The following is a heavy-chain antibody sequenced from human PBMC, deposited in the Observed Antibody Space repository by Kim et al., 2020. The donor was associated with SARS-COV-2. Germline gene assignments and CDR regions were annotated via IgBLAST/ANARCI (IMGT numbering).Heavy chain of an antibody. CDR3: ARGLPEYAARPGSLDYYYGMDV. J-gene: IGHJ6*02. V-gene: IGHV1-8*01. D-gene: IGHD6-6*01. Sequence: ASVKVSCKASGYTFTSYDINWVRQATGQGLEWMGWMNPNSGNTGYAQKFQGRVTMTRNTSISTAYMELSSLRSEDTAVYYCARGLPEYAARPGSLDYYYGMDVWGQGTTVTVSS. CDR2: MNPNSGNT. CDR1: GYTFTSYD.